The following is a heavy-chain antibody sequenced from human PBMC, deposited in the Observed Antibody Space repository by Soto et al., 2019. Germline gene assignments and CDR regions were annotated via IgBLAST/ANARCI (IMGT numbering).Heavy chain of an antibody. CDR3: AKGVATAVPALDY. V-gene: IGHV3-9*01. D-gene: IGHD2-21*02. Sequence: PGGSLRLSCVASGFSFDDFVMNWVRQRPGKGLEWVSSVSWNSGAKLYADSVKGRFAISRDSAKKSVYLQMNSLRPDDTAFYYCAKGVATAVPALDYWGQGTLLTVSS. CDR2: VSWNSGAK. CDR1: GFSFDDFV. J-gene: IGHJ4*02.